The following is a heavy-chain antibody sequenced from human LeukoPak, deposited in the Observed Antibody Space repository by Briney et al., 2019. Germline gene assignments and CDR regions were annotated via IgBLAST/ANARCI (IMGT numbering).Heavy chain of an antibody. Sequence: PSETLSLTCTVSGGSISSSYWSWIRQPPGKGLEWIGYTSYSGSTNYNPSLKSRVTISVDTSKNQFSLKLSSVTAADTAVYYCARETTGFGVVGDYYYMDVWGKGTTVTVSS. CDR3: ARETTGFGVVGDYYYMDV. J-gene: IGHJ6*03. D-gene: IGHD3-3*01. V-gene: IGHV4-59*12. CDR2: TSYSGST. CDR1: GGSISSSY.